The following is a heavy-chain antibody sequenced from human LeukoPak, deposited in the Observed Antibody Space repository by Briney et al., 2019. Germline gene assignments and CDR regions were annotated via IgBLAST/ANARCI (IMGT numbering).Heavy chain of an antibody. Sequence: SETLSLTCTVSGGSISSYYWSWLRQPPGKGLEWIGYIYYSGSTNYNPSLKSRVTISVDTSKNQFSLKLSSVTAADTAVYYCARGYSYGYGMFDYWGQGTLVTVSS. CDR1: GGSISSYY. D-gene: IGHD5-18*01. V-gene: IGHV4-59*01. CDR3: ARGYSYGYGMFDY. J-gene: IGHJ4*02. CDR2: IYYSGST.